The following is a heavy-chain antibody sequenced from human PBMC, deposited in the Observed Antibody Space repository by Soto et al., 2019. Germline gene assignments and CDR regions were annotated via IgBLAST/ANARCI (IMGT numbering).Heavy chain of an antibody. CDR3: ARVNVVVVEGDWFDP. J-gene: IGHJ5*02. V-gene: IGHV3-53*02. CDR1: GFTVSSNY. Sequence: EVQLVETGGDLIQPGGSLRLSCAASGFTVSSNYMSWVRQAPGKGLEWVSVIYSGGSTYYADSVKGRFTISRDNSKNTLYLQMNSLRAEDTAVYYCARVNVVVVEGDWFDPWGQGTLVTVSS. CDR2: IYSGGST. D-gene: IGHD2-15*01.